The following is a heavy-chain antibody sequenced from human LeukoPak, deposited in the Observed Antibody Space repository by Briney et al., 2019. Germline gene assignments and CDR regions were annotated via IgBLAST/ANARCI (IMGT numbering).Heavy chain of an antibody. CDR1: GFTFGTFW. CDR2: IKQGGSEK. CDR3: ARDKGGMVPFDY. J-gene: IGHJ4*02. V-gene: IGHV3-7*01. D-gene: IGHD3-10*01. Sequence: GGSLRLSCEASGFTFGTFWMSWVRQAPGKGLEWVANIKQGGSEKNYVDSVKGRFTIARDDAKNSLYLQMNSLRAEDAAVYFCARDKGGMVPFDYWGQGTLVTVSS.